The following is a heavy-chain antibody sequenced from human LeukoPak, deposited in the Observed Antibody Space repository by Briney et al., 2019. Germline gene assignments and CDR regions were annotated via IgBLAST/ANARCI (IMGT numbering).Heavy chain of an antibody. V-gene: IGHV1-2*02. Sequence: ASVKVSCKASGYTFTGYYMHWLRQAPGHGLEWMGWINPKRGVTNYAQKFQGRVTMTRDTSISTAYMELSRLRSDDTAVYYCARGPLQLWAGYWGQGTLVTVSS. CDR2: INPKRGVT. D-gene: IGHD5-18*01. J-gene: IGHJ4*02. CDR3: ARGPLQLWAGY. CDR1: GYTFTGYY.